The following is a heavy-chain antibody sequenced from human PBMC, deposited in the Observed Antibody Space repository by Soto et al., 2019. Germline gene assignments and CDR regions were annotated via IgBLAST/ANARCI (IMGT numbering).Heavy chain of an antibody. CDR1: GGSISSYD. J-gene: IGHJ4*02. Sequence: SESLSLTCTVSGGSISSYDWSWIRQPPGKGLEWIGYIYYSGSTNYNPSLKSRVTISVDTSKNQFSLKLTSVTAADTAVYYCARRYGGNFDYWGQGTLVTVPS. CDR2: IYYSGST. V-gene: IGHV4-59*01. D-gene: IGHD1-26*01. CDR3: ARRYGGNFDY.